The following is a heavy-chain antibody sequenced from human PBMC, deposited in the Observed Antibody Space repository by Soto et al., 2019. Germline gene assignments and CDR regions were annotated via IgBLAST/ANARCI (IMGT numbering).Heavy chain of an antibody. J-gene: IGHJ3*02. Sequence: SVKVSCKASVGTFSRYAISLVRQAPGQGLEWMGGIIPIFGTANYAQKFQGRVTITADKSTSTAYMELRSLRSEDTAVYYCARIQAIFGVVIIRGAFDIWGQGTMVTVSS. CDR2: IIPIFGTA. CDR1: VGTFSRYA. CDR3: ARIQAIFGVVIIRGAFDI. V-gene: IGHV1-69*06. D-gene: IGHD3-3*01.